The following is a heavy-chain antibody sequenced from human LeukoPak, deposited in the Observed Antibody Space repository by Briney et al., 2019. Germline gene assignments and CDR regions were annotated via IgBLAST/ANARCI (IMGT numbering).Heavy chain of an antibody. CDR1: GFTFSNYE. CDR3: AIRRYLAGFDY. D-gene: IGHD3-16*02. CDR2: ISSSGTSI. V-gene: IGHV3-48*03. J-gene: IGHJ4*02. Sequence: GGSLRLSCVGSGFTFSNYEVNWVRQAPGKGLEWVSYISSSGTSIYYANSVKGRFTISRDNAKNTLYLQMNSLRAEDTAVYYCAIRRYLAGFDYWGQGTLVTVSS.